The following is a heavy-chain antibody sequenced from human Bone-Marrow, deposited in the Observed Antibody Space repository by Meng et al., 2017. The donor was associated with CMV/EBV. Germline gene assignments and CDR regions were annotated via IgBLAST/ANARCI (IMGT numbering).Heavy chain of an antibody. J-gene: IGHJ4*02. Sequence: SVKVSCKASGGPFSNYAINWVRQAPGQGLEWMGGIIPILGIANYAQKFQGRVTITADKSTSTAYMELSSLRSEDTAVYYCARDTRWFGLDFWGQGTLVTVSS. CDR2: IIPILGIA. CDR1: GGPFSNYA. V-gene: IGHV1-69*10. CDR3: ARDTRWFGLDF. D-gene: IGHD3-10*01.